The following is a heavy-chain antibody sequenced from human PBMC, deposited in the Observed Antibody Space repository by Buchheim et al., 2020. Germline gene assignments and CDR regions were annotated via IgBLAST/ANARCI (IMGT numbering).Heavy chain of an antibody. D-gene: IGHD3-3*01. Sequence: QVQLQESGPGLVKPSQTLSLTCTVSGGSISSGDYYWSWIRQPPGKGLEWIGYIHYSGSTYYNPSLKSRVTISVDTSKNQFSLKLSSVTAADTAVYYCARGNDFWSGFSYYYYYYMDVWGKGTT. CDR1: GGSISSGDYY. V-gene: IGHV4-30-4*01. J-gene: IGHJ6*03. CDR2: IHYSGST. CDR3: ARGNDFWSGFSYYYYYYMDV.